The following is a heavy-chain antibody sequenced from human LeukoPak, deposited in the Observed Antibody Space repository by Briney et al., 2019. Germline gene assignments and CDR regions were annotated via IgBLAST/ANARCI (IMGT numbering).Heavy chain of an antibody. V-gene: IGHV4-38-2*02. Sequence: PSETLSLTCTVSGDSMSDYFWTWIRQPPGKGLEWIGSIYHSGSTYYNPSLKSRVTISVDTSKNQFSLKLSSVTAADTAVYYCARAFFLGSGSYFFGFDPWGQGTLVTVSS. J-gene: IGHJ5*02. CDR3: ARAFFLGSGSYFFGFDP. CDR2: IYHSGST. D-gene: IGHD3-10*01. CDR1: GDSMSDYF.